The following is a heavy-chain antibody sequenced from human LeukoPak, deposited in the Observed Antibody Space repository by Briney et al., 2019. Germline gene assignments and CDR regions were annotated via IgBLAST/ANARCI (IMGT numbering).Heavy chain of an antibody. D-gene: IGHD3-10*01. Sequence: SETLSLTCTVSSGSISTYYWSWIRQSPGKGLEWIGYVYYIGSTDYNPSLKSRVSISLDTSKNQFSLKVSSVTAADTAVYYCASGSGTYNYWGQGILVTVSS. V-gene: IGHV4-59*01. CDR2: VYYIGST. CDR1: SGSISTYY. CDR3: ASGSGTYNY. J-gene: IGHJ4*02.